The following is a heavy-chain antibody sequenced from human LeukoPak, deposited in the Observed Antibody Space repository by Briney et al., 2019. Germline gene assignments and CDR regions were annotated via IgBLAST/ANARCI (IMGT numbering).Heavy chain of an antibody. V-gene: IGHV4-39*07. J-gene: IGHJ4*02. Sequence: SETLSLTCTVSGGSINSSSYYWGWVRQPPGKGLEWIGSMYYRGSTYYNPSLKSRVTISVDTSKNQFSLKLSSVTAADTAVYYCARETADLGRSLDYWGQGTLVTVSS. CDR2: MYYRGST. CDR1: GGSINSSSYY. D-gene: IGHD1-1*01. CDR3: ARETADLGRSLDY.